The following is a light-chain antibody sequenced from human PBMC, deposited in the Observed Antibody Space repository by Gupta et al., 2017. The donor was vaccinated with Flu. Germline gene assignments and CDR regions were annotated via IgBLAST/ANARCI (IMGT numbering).Light chain of an antibody. CDR3: QQYYNWPPWT. V-gene: IGKV3-15*01. Sequence: EIVMTQSPATLSASPGEKVTLSCRASQSVNNNLAWYQQKPGQAPRLLIYFAATRAPGVPARFSGSGSGTEFTLTISSLESEDFAVYYCQQYYNWPPWTFGQGTKVEVK. CDR2: FAA. J-gene: IGKJ1*01. CDR1: QSVNNN.